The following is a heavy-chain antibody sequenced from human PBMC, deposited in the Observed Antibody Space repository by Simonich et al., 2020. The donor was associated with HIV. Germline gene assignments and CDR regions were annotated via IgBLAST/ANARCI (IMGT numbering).Heavy chain of an antibody. CDR3: ARGYSSSSYYLDF. J-gene: IGHJ4*02. D-gene: IGHD6-13*01. CDR2: IKPSGDIK. V-gene: IGHV1-46*01. Sequence: QVQLEQSGAAVKKPGASVKVSCKTSGYTFTNYYMHWVRQAPGQGLEWMGIIKPSGDIKTYAQNFKGRVTMTRDTSTSTVYMELSSLRSEDTAVYYCARGYSSSSYYLDFWGQGTLVTVSS. CDR1: GYTFTNYY.